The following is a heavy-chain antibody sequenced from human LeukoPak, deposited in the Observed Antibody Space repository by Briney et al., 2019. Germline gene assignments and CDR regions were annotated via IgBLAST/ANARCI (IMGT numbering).Heavy chain of an antibody. CDR3: AFHSGSYTQENFDY. V-gene: IGHV1-69*02. CDR2: IIPILGIA. J-gene: IGHJ4*02. Sequence: SVKVSCKASGGTFSSYTISWVRQAPGQGLEWMGRIIPILGIANYAQKFQGRVTITADKSTSTAYMELSSLRSEDTAVYYCAFHSGSYTQENFDYWGQGTLVTVSP. D-gene: IGHD1-26*01. CDR1: GGTFSSYT.